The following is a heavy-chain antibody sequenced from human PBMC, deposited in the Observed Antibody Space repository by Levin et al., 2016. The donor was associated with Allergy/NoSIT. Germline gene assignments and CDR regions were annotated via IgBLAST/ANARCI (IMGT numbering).Heavy chain of an antibody. V-gene: IGHV3-21*01. J-gene: IGHJ6*02. CDR3: ARDGKPDSPRHSSSSYYGMDV. D-gene: IGHD6-6*01. Sequence: GGSLRLSCAASAFTFSSYTMNWVRQAPGKGLEWVASLSSTSTYISYADSVKGRFTISRDNAKNSLYLQMNSLSAEDTAVYYCARDGKPDSPRHSSSSYYGMDVWGQGTTVTVSS. CDR2: LSSTSTYI. CDR1: AFTFSSYT.